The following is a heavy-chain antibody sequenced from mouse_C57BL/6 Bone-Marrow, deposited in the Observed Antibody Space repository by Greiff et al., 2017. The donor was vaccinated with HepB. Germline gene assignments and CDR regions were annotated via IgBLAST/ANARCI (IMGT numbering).Heavy chain of an antibody. V-gene: IGHV1-78*01. J-gene: IGHJ1*03. Sequence: QVQLKESDAELVKPGASVKISCKASGYTFTDYTIHWMKQRPEQGLEWIGYIYPRDGSTKYNEKFKGKATLTADKSSSTAYMQLNSLTSEDSAVYFCARELGPYWYFDVWGTGTTVTVSS. CDR3: ARELGPYWYFDV. D-gene: IGHD4-1*01. CDR1: GYTFTDYT. CDR2: IYPRDGST.